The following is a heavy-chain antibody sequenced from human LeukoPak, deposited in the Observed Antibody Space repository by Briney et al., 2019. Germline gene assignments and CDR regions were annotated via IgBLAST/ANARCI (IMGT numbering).Heavy chain of an antibody. CDR1: GFTYSVYW. Sequence: GGPLRLSCVVSGFTYSVYWMRWARQAPGKGLEWVANIKQDRSEKHYVDALKGRFTISRDNAKNSLYLQMNSLRAEDTAVYYCARWLELMRNFDWWGQGTLVTVSS. J-gene: IGHJ4*02. V-gene: IGHV3-7*01. D-gene: IGHD5-24*01. CDR3: ARWLELMRNFDW. CDR2: IKQDRSEK.